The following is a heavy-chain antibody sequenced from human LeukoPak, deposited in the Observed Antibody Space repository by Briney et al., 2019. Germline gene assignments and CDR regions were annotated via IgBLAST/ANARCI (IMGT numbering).Heavy chain of an antibody. CDR3: ARDRSNSDY. D-gene: IGHD6-13*01. Sequence: ASVKASCKASGYTFATSGMSWVRQAPGQGLEWMGWITVHSGHTNYAQKFQDRVTMTADTSTSTAYMELRSLTSDDTAVYYCARDRSNSDYWGQGTLVTVSS. CDR2: ITVHSGHT. J-gene: IGHJ4*02. V-gene: IGHV1-18*01. CDR1: GYTFATSG.